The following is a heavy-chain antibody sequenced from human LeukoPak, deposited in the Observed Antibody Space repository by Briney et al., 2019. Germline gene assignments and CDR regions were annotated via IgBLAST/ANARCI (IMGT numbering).Heavy chain of an antibody. CDR3: ARDHRPEIQYYYMDV. D-gene: IGHD1-14*01. CDR2: LLYDGNTK. V-gene: IGHV3-33*01. CDR1: GFSLSNYG. J-gene: IGHJ6*03. Sequence: PGGSLKLSCAASGFSLSNYGMHWVRQAPGKGLEWVEALLYDGNTKHYADSVKGRFTISRDISKNTFYLQMNSLTAEDTAVYYCARDHRPEIQYYYMDVWGKGTTVAVPS.